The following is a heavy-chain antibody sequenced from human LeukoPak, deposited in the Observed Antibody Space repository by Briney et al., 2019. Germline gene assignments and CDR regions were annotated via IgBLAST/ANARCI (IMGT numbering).Heavy chain of an antibody. CDR1: GYTFTSYG. CDR2: ISAYNGNT. Sequence: ASVKVSCKASGYTFTSYGISWARQAPGQGLEWMGWISAYNGNTNYAQKLQGRVTTTTDTSTSTAYMELRSLRSDDTAAYYCARDFSYSSSWSTFDYWGQGTLVTVSS. J-gene: IGHJ4*02. D-gene: IGHD6-13*01. CDR3: ARDFSYSSSWSTFDY. V-gene: IGHV1-18*01.